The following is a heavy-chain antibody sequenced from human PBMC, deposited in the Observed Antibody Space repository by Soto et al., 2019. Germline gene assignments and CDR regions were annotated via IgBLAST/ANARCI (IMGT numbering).Heavy chain of an antibody. D-gene: IGHD3-9*01. CDR3: ARGTYYDILTGYYSANWFDP. CDR2: ISAYNGNT. CDR1: GYTFTSYG. J-gene: IGHJ5*02. Sequence: QVQLVQSGAEVKKPGASVKVSCRASGYTFTSYGISWVRQAPGQGLEWMGWISAYNGNTNYAQKLQGRVTMTTDTSTSTAYMELRRLRSDDTAVYYCARGTYYDILTGYYSANWFDPWGQGTLVTVSS. V-gene: IGHV1-18*01.